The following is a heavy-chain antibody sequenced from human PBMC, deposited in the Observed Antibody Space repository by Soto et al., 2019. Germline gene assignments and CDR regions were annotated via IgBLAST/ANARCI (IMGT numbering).Heavy chain of an antibody. V-gene: IGHV3-9*01. CDR1: GFTFDDYA. CDR2: ISWNSGSI. Sequence: PGGSLRLSCAASGFTFDDYAMHWVRQAPGKGLEWVSGISWNSGSIGYADSVKGRFTISRDNAKNSLYLQMNSLRAEDTAMYYCASWGHIVPVSPTDFDHWGEGTLVTVSS. J-gene: IGHJ4*02. D-gene: IGHD2-21*01. CDR3: ASWGHIVPVSPTDFDH.